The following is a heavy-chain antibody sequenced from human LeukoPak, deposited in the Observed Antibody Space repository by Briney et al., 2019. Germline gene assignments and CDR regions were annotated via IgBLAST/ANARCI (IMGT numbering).Heavy chain of an antibody. CDR1: GFTFSNYR. Sequence: GGSLRLSCAASGFTFSNYRISWVRQPPGKGLDWVAHINQDGSQTSYVDSVKGRFTISRDNAKSALYLQMNSLRAEDTAVYYCATDRGWRTSGYYLYYFEYWGQGTLVTFSS. J-gene: IGHJ4*02. CDR2: INQDGSQT. V-gene: IGHV3-7*01. CDR3: ATDRGWRTSGYYLYYFEY. D-gene: IGHD3-3*01.